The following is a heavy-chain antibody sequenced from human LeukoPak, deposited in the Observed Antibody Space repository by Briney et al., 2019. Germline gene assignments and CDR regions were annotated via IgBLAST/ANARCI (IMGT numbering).Heavy chain of an antibody. J-gene: IGHJ4*02. CDR3: AKDFRVGARSFDY. Sequence: GGSLRLSCAASGFTFSTYGMHWVRQAPGKGLEWVAFIRYDGSNKYYADSVKGRFTISRDNSKNTLYLQMNSLRAEDTAVYFCAKDFRVGARSFDYWGQGTLVTVSS. CDR1: GFTFSTYG. CDR2: IRYDGSNK. V-gene: IGHV3-30*02. D-gene: IGHD1-26*01.